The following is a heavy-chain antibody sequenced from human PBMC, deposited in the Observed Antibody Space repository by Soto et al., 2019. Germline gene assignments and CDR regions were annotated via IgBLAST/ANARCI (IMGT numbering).Heavy chain of an antibody. CDR1: GYTFTSYD. Sequence: ASVKVSCKAFGYTFTSYDINWVRQVPGQGLEWMGWISAYNGNTNYAQKLQGRVTMTTDTSTSTAYMELRSLRSDDTAVYYCATIRAYAFDIWGQGTMVTVSS. CDR2: ISAYNGNT. D-gene: IGHD2-2*02. V-gene: IGHV1-18*01. J-gene: IGHJ3*02. CDR3: ATIRAYAFDI.